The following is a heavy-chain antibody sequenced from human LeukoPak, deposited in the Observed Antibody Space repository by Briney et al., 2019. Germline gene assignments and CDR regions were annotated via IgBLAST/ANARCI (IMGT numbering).Heavy chain of an antibody. V-gene: IGHV5-51*01. D-gene: IGHD6-13*01. CDR2: IYPGDSDT. Sequence: GESLKISCKGYEYSFVNYWIVWVRQMPGKGLEWMGIIYPGDSDTRYSPSFQGQVTISADKSISTAYLQWSSLKASDTAMYYCARLSSIAAANWFDPWGQGTLVTVSS. CDR3: ARLSSIAAANWFDP. J-gene: IGHJ5*02. CDR1: EYSFVNYW.